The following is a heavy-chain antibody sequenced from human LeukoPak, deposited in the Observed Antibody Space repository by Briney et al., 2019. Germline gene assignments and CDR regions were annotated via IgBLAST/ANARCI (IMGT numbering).Heavy chain of an antibody. CDR1: GFPFSRHW. J-gene: IGHJ4*02. V-gene: IGHV3-7*01. CDR2: IKQDGSQ. Sequence: GGSLRLSCAASGFPFSRHWMGWVRQAPGKGLERVASIKQDGSQHYVDSVKGRFTISRDNTKSSLSLQMNSLRLEDTALYYCARGPDYGDRLDYFDYWGQGTLVTVSS. CDR3: ARGPDYGDRLDYFDY. D-gene: IGHD4-17*01.